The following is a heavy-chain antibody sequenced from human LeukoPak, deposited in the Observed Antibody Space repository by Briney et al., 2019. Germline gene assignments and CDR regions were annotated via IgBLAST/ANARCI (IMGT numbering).Heavy chain of an antibody. V-gene: IGHV1-2*02. CDR1: GYTFTSYG. D-gene: IGHD5-24*01. CDR2: INPNSGGT. Sequence: GASVKVSCKASGYTFTSYGISWVRQAPGQGLEWMGWINPNSGGTNYAQKFQGRVTMTRDTSISTAYMELSRLRSDDTAVYYCARDPGDDEFDPWGQGTLVTVSS. J-gene: IGHJ5*02. CDR3: ARDPGDDEFDP.